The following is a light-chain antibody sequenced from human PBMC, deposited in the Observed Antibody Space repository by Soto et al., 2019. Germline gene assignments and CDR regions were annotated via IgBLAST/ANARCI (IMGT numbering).Light chain of an antibody. J-gene: IGKJ5*01. V-gene: IGKV1-9*01. CDR1: QGISSY. CDR3: QHLDTYST. CDR2: AAS. Sequence: DIQLTQSPSFLSASVGDRVTITCRASQGISSYLAWCQQKPGKAPKLLIYAASTLQSGVPSRFSGSGSGTEFTLTISSLQPEDFATYYCQHLDTYSTFGQGTRLEIK.